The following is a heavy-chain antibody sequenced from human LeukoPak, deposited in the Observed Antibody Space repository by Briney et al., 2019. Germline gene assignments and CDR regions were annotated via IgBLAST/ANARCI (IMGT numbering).Heavy chain of an antibody. V-gene: IGHV3-23*01. CDR1: GFGISGYA. CDR3: AKGYDYWSGYFDS. D-gene: IGHD3-3*01. Sequence: GGSLRLSCAASGFGISGYAMTWVRQAPGKGLEWVSGISGNDNTYQADSVKGRFTISRDNSKNTLTLLMNSLRVEDTAVYYCAKGYDYWSGYFDSWGQGTLVTVSS. J-gene: IGHJ4*02. CDR2: ISGNDNT.